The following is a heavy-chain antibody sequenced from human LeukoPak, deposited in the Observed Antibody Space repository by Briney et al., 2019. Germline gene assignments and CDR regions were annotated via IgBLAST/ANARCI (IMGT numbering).Heavy chain of an antibody. V-gene: IGHV3-23*01. CDR2: ISTTGSTT. CDR1: GFIFNNYA. J-gene: IGHJ4*02. Sequence: GGSLRLSCAASGFIFNNYAMSWVRQAPGKGLEWVSSISTTGSTTYYADSVRGRFTISRDNSQNTLSLQMDSLTAADTAVYSCATYDLWTTYYTFQYWGQGTLVSVSS. CDR3: ATYDLWTTYYTFQY. D-gene: IGHD3-3*01.